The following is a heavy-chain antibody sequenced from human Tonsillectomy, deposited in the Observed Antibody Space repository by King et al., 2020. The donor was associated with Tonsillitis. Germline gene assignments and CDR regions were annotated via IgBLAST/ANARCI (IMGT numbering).Heavy chain of an antibody. CDR3: AREKFGDSGGFDS. V-gene: IGHV4-30-4*01. J-gene: IGHJ4*02. D-gene: IGHD3-10*01. Sequence: VQLQESGPGLVKPSQTLSLTCTVSGGSISSGHNYWTWIRQSPGKGLEWIGYISHTGSTYYNPSLKSRLTFSVDTSKSQFSLKLNSVTAADTAMYYCAREKFGDSGGFDSWGQGTLVIVSS. CDR1: GGSISSGHNY. CDR2: ISHTGST.